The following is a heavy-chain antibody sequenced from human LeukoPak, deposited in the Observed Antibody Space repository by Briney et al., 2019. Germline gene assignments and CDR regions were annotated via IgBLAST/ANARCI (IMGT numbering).Heavy chain of an antibody. J-gene: IGHJ4*02. CDR2: IYYSGSS. Sequence: PSETLSLTCTVSGGSISSGGYYWSWIRLHPGKGLEWIGYIYYSGSSYCNPSLKSRVSISVDTSKNQFSLKLNSVTAADTAMYYCAREGGRYCTNGVCHFDYWGQGTLVTVSS. V-gene: IGHV4-31*03. CDR1: GGSISSGGYY. CDR3: AREGGRYCTNGVCHFDY. D-gene: IGHD2-8*01.